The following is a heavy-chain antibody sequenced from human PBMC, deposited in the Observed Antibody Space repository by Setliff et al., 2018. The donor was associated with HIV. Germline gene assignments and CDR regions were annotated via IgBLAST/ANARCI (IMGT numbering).Heavy chain of an antibody. V-gene: IGHV4-34*01. CDR1: GGSFSGYY. CDR2: INHSGST. D-gene: IGHD3-3*01. CDR3: ATGAKNDFWDDPVPNPFDF. J-gene: IGHJ3*01. Sequence: SETLSLTCAVYGGSFSGYYWSWIRQPPGKGLEWIGEINHSGSTNYNPSLKSRVTISVDKSKNQFSLKLSSVTAADTAVYYCATGAKNDFWDDPVPNPFDFWGQGTMVTVSS.